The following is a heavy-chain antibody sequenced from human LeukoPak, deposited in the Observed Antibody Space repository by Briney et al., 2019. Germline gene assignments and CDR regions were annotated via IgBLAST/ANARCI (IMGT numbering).Heavy chain of an antibody. Sequence: SETLSLTCTVSGGSISSYYWSWIRQPPGKGLEWIGYIYYSGSTNYKPSLKSRVTISVDTSKNQFSLKLSSVTAADTAVYYCAREMRDYDYVWGSYFDPWGQGTLVTVSS. J-gene: IGHJ5*02. D-gene: IGHD3-16*01. CDR3: AREMRDYDYVWGSYFDP. V-gene: IGHV4-59*01. CDR1: GGSISSYY. CDR2: IYYSGST.